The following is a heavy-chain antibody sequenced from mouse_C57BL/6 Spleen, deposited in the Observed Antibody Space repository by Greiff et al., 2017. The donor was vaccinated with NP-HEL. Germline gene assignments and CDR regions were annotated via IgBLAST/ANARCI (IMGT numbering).Heavy chain of an antibody. V-gene: IGHV1-69*01. J-gene: IGHJ2*01. Sequence: VQLQESGAELVMPGASVKLSCKASGYTFTSYWMHWVKQRPGQGLEWIGEIDPSDSYTNYNQKFKGKSTLTVDKSSSTAYMQLSSLTSEDSAVYYCARRGYYGPDYWGQGTTLTVSS. CDR3: ARRGYYGPDY. D-gene: IGHD1-1*01. CDR2: IDPSDSYT. CDR1: GYTFTSYW.